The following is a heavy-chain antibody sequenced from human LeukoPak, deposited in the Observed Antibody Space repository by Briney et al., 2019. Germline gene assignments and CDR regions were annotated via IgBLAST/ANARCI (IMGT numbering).Heavy chain of an antibody. D-gene: IGHD2-2*01. Sequence: ASVKVCCEAAGYIFTGYYMNWVRQAPGQGIEWMGWINPNSGGTNYAQKFHGRVTMTRDTSISTAYMELSGLRTDDTAVYYCVRDEDSSVVGDWFGSWGQGTLVTVSS. CDR3: VRDEDSSVVGDWFGS. CDR2: INPNSGGT. V-gene: IGHV1-2*02. J-gene: IGHJ5*01. CDR1: GYIFTGYY.